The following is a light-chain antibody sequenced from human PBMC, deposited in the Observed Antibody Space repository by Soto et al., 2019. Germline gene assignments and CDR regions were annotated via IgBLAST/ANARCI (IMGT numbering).Light chain of an antibody. V-gene: IGLV1-40*01. Sequence: QPVLTQPPSVSGAPGQRVTISCTGSSSNIGAGYDVHWYQQLPGRAPKLLIYGNTTRPSGVPDRFSGSKSGTSAFLAITGFQAEDEADYYCLSFDSSLSVVFGGGTKVTVL. CDR2: GNT. CDR3: LSFDSSLSVV. CDR1: SSNIGAGYD. J-gene: IGLJ2*01.